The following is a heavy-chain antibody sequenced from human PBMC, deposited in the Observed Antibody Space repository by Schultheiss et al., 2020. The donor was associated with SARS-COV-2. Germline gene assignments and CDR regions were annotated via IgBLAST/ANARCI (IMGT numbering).Heavy chain of an antibody. CDR3: ARARNDYVWGRGFDP. J-gene: IGHJ5*02. V-gene: IGHV1-58*01. CDR1: GFTFTSSA. Sequence: SVKVSCKASGFTFTSSAVQWVRQARGQRLEWIGWIVVGSGNTNYAQKLQGRVTMTTDTSTSTAYMELRSLRSDDTAVYYCARARNDYVWGRGFDPWGQGTLVTVSS. CDR2: IVVGSGNT. D-gene: IGHD3-16*01.